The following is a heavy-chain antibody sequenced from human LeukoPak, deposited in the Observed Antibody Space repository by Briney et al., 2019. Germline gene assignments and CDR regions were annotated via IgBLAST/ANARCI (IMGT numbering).Heavy chain of an antibody. CDR3: ARAISRLAQTFDY. CDR2: IYSDSTT. V-gene: IGHV3-66*01. J-gene: IGHJ4*02. CDR1: GFTVSNNY. D-gene: IGHD5-12*01. Sequence: GGSLRLSCAASGFTVSNNYMSWVRQAQRKGLEWVSFIYSDSTTYYADSVKGRFIISRDNSKNALYLQMNSLRAEDTAVYYCARAISRLAQTFDYWGQGTLVTVSS.